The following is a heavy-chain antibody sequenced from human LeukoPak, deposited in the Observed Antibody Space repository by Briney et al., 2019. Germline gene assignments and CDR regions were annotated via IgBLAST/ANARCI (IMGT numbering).Heavy chain of an antibody. D-gene: IGHD1-26*01. CDR3: ASRIVGTPDYFDY. CDR1: GFTFSTYW. CDR2: IQQDGNEK. Sequence: GGSLRLSCAASGFTFSTYWMSWVRQAPGKGLQWVANIQQDGNEKYYVDSVKGRFTISRDNAKNSLYLQMNSLRVEDTAVYYCASRIVGTPDYFDYWGQGTMVTVSS. J-gene: IGHJ4*02. V-gene: IGHV3-7*01.